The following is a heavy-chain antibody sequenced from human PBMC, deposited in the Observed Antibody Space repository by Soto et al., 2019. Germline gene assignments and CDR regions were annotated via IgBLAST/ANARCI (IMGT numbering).Heavy chain of an antibody. V-gene: IGHV4-30-2*01. J-gene: IGHJ4*02. CDR2: IYHSGST. CDR1: GGSISSGGYS. D-gene: IGHD5-12*01. CDR3: ARVNSGYDLFDY. Sequence: SETLSLTCAVSGGSISSGGYSWSWIRQPSGKGLEWIGYIYHSGSTYYNPSLKSRVTISVDRSKNQFSLKLSSVTAADTAVYYCARVNSGYDLFDYWGQGTLVTVPQ.